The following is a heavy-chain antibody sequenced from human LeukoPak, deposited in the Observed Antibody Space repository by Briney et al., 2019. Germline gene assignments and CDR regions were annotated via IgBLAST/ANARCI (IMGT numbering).Heavy chain of an antibody. V-gene: IGHV1-8*01. J-gene: IGHJ5*02. CDR3: ARGGTYLTGTDLFDP. CDR1: GYTLTSYD. D-gene: IGHD1-7*01. Sequence: GASVKVSCKASGYTLTSYDINWVRQATGQGLEWMGWMNPNSGNTGYAQKFQGRVTMTRNTSISTAYMELSSLRSEDTAVYYCARGGTYLTGTDLFDPWGQGTLVTVSS. CDR2: MNPNSGNT.